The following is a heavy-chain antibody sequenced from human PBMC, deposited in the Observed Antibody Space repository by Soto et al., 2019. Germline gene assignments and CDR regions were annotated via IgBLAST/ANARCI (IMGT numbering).Heavy chain of an antibody. CDR3: AKDVVGSFWSGSLSPGGDD. CDR1: GFTFSSYA. J-gene: IGHJ4*02. Sequence: PGGSLRLSCAASGFTFSSYAMSWVRQAPWKGLEWVSAISGSGGSTYYADSVKGRFTISRDNSKNTLYLQMNSLRAEDTAVYYGAKDVVGSFWSGSLSPGGDDWGEGTLVTVYS. V-gene: IGHV3-23*01. D-gene: IGHD3-3*01. CDR2: ISGSGGST.